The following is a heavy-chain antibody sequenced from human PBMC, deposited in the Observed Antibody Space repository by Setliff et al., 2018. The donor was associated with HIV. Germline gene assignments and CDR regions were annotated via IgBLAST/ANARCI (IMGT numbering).Heavy chain of an antibody. CDR3: ARQVSSWYPLYY. V-gene: IGHV4-39*01. Sequence: PSETLSLTCTVSGGSVSSKSYYWGWIRQPPGKGLEWIGSIYYSGSTYYNPSLKSRVTISVDTSKNQFSLKLSSVTAADTAVYYCARQVSSWYPLYYWGQGTLVTVSS. CDR2: IYYSGST. J-gene: IGHJ4*02. D-gene: IGHD6-13*01. CDR1: GGSVSSKSYY.